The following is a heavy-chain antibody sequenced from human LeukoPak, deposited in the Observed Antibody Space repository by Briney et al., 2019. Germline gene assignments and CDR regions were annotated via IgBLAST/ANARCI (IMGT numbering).Heavy chain of an antibody. J-gene: IGHJ4*02. CDR1: GFTFDDYA. CDR3: AKDIDYGDYGSCFDY. D-gene: IGHD4-17*01. V-gene: IGHV3-43*02. CDR2: ISGDGGST. Sequence: GGSLRLSCAASGFTFDDYAMHWVRQAPGKGLEWVSLISGDGGSTYYADSVKGRFTISRDNSKNSLYLQMDSRRTEDTALYYCAKDIDYGDYGSCFDYWGQGTLVTVSS.